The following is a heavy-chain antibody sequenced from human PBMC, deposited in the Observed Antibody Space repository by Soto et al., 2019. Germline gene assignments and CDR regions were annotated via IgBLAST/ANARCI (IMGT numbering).Heavy chain of an antibody. CDR3: AKDGARGAVAGTFGSHYGMDV. J-gene: IGHJ6*02. Sequence: GGSLRLSCAASGFTFSSYAMSWVRQAPGKGLEWVSAISGSGGSTYYADSVKGRFTISRDNSKNTLYLQMNSLRAEDTAVYYCAKDGARGAVAGTFGSHYGMDVWGQGTTVTVSS. V-gene: IGHV3-23*01. CDR1: GFTFSSYA. CDR2: ISGSGGST. D-gene: IGHD6-19*01.